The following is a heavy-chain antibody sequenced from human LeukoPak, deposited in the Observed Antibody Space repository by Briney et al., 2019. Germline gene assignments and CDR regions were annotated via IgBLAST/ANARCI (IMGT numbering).Heavy chain of an antibody. CDR1: GGTFSSYA. D-gene: IGHD3-22*01. V-gene: IGHV1-69*13. CDR2: IIPIFGTA. CDR3: ARGLGDYYDSSGYYD. J-gene: IGHJ4*02. Sequence: ASVKVSCKASGGTFSSYAISWVRQAPGQGLEWMGGIIPIFGTANYAQKFQGRVTITADESTSTAYMKLSSLKSEDTAVYYCARGLGDYYDSSGYYDWGQGTLVTVSS.